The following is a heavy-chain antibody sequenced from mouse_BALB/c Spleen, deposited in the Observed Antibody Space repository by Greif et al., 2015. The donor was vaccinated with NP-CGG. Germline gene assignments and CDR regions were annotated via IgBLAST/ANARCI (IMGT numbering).Heavy chain of an antibody. Sequence: QVQLQQSGAELAKPGASVKMSCKASGYTFTSYWMHWVKQRPGQGLEWIGYINPSTGYTEYNQKFKDKATLTADKSSSTAYMQLSSLTSEDSAVYYCARNFAITTAEDGYFDVWGAGTTVTVSS. D-gene: IGHD1-1*01. CDR2: INPSTGYT. J-gene: IGHJ1*01. V-gene: IGHV1-7*01. CDR1: GYTFTSYW. CDR3: ARNFAITTAEDGYFDV.